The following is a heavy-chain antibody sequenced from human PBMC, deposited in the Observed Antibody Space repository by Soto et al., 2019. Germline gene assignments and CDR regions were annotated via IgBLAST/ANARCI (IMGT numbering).Heavy chain of an antibody. J-gene: IGHJ2*01. CDR2: IYYSGST. V-gene: IGHV4-30-4*01. Sequence: QVQLQESGPGLVKPSQTLSLTCTVSGGSISSGDYYWSWIRQPPGKGLEWIGYIYYSGSTYYNPSLNGRVTISVDTSKNQFSLKLSSVTAADTAVYYCARGKTVVTPYWYFDLWGRGTLVTVSS. CDR3: ARGKTVVTPYWYFDL. D-gene: IGHD2-21*02. CDR1: GGSISSGDYY.